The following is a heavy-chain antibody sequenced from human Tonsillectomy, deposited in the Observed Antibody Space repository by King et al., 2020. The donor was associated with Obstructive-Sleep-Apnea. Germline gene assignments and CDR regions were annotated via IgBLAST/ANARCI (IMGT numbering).Heavy chain of an antibody. D-gene: IGHD3-10*01. CDR2: IYFSGST. V-gene: IGHV4-59*08. CDR3: ARHRTYGSGSYVFDY. CDR1: GGSISSYD. J-gene: IGHJ4*02. Sequence: VQLQESGPGLVKPSETLSLTCTVSGGSISSYDWSWIRQPPGKGLEWIGYIYFSGSTNYNPSLKSRVTISVDTSKNQFSLKLSSVSAADTAGYYCARHRTYGSGSYVFDYWGQGTLVTVSS.